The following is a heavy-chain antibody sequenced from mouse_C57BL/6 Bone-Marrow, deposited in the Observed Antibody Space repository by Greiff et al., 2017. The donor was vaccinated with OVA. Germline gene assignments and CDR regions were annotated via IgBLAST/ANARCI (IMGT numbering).Heavy chain of an antibody. Sequence: VQLQQSDAELVKPGASVKISCKVSGYTFTDHTINWMKQRPEQGLEWIGYIYPRDGSTKYNEKFTGTTPFTHDKSSHTTYMQLNSLTSEDAAIYFCARPGWDDYFDYWGQGTTLTVSS. D-gene: IGHD4-1*01. J-gene: IGHJ2*01. V-gene: IGHV1-78*01. CDR2: IYPRDGST. CDR1: GYTFTDHT. CDR3: ARPGWDDYFDY.